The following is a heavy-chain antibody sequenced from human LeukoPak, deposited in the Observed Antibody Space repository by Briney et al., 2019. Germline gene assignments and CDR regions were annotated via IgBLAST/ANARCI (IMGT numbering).Heavy chain of an antibody. CDR2: IYYSGST. CDR3: ARTNWGDYYYYYGMDV. V-gene: IGHV4-59*01. CDR1: GGSISSYY. D-gene: IGHD7-27*01. Sequence: SETLSLTCTVSGGSISSYYWSWIRQPPGKGLEWIGYIYYSGSTNYNPFLKSRVTISVDTSKNQFSLKLSSVTAADTAVYYCARTNWGDYYYYYGMDVWGQGTTVIVSS. J-gene: IGHJ6*02.